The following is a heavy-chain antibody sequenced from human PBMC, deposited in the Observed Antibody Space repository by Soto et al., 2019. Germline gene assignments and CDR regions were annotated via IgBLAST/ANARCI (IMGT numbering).Heavy chain of an antibody. J-gene: IGHJ4*02. CDR3: ARGGQYYDMSTYYFDF. CDR2: IYHNGDT. D-gene: IGHD3-22*01. Sequence: NPSETLSLTCTVSGSSISRTNYYWAWIRQPPGKGLEWVGSIYHNGDTYKTPSLKSRVTIFVDTSKNEFSLMLSSVTAADTAVYYCARGGQYYDMSTYYFDFWGQGTLVTVSS. V-gene: IGHV4-39*01. CDR1: GSSISRTNYY.